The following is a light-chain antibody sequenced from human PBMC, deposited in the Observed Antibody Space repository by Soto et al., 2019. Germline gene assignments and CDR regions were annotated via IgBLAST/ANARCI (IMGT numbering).Light chain of an antibody. CDR1: SSDVGSSNL. CDR3: CSFARSTTFYV. V-gene: IGLV2-23*01. CDR2: EGD. Sequence: QSALTQPASGSGAPGRSITISCSGTSSDVGSSNLVSWYQQHPGKAPKLIIFEGDRRPSGVSGRFSGSKSGNTASLTISGLQAEDEADYYCCSFARSTTFYVFGTGTKVTVL. J-gene: IGLJ1*01.